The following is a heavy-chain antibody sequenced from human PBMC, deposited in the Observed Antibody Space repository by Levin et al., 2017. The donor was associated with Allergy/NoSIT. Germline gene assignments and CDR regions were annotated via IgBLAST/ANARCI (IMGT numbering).Heavy chain of an antibody. CDR2: ISGSGGTT. D-gene: IGHD1-1*01. CDR3: AKDPRFGGTGTHEVVNWFDP. V-gene: IGHV3-23*01. J-gene: IGHJ5*02. CDR1: GFTFSTSA. Sequence: QAGGSLRLSCATSGFTFSTSAMSWVRQAPGKGLEWVSGISGSGGTTYYAGSVKGRFTISRDNSKNTLYLQMNSLRAEDTAIYYCAKDPRFGGTGTHEVVNWFDPWGQGTLVTVSS.